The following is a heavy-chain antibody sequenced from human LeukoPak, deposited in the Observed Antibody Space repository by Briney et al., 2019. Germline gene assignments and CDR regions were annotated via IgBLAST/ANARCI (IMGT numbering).Heavy chain of an antibody. J-gene: IGHJ4*02. CDR2: INHGGSP. CDR3: ARNGDYSIDS. D-gene: IGHD2-15*01. V-gene: IGHV4-34*01. Sequence: PSETLSLTCAVYGGSFSVYYWSWIRQPPGKGREWIGEINHGGSPTYNPSLKSRVTMSLDTSKNQFSLRLSSVTAADTAVYYCARNGDYSIDSWGQGALVTVSS. CDR1: GGSFSVYY.